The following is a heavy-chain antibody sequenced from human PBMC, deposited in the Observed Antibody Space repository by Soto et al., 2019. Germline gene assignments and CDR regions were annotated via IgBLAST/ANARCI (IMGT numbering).Heavy chain of an antibody. J-gene: IGHJ4*02. D-gene: IGHD3-9*01. Sequence: EVQLLESGGGFLQPGGSLRLSCAASGLTFSSSAMTWVRQAPRKGLEWVSTISVRGDSTYYADSVKGRFTISRDNSKNTLYLQMNSLRVDDTAVYYCATYQRYLAYWGQGTLVTVSS. CDR2: ISVRGDST. CDR1: GLTFSSSA. CDR3: ATYQRYLAY. V-gene: IGHV3-23*01.